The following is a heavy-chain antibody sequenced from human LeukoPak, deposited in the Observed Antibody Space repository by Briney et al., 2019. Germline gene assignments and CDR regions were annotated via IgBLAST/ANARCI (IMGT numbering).Heavy chain of an antibody. CDR1: GFTFNSYS. V-gene: IGHV3-21*01. CDR3: ARDTRGISVAGYYYYFYMDV. D-gene: IGHD6-19*01. CDR2: ISGSNSYI. J-gene: IGHJ6*03. Sequence: GGSLRLSCAASGFTFNSYSMNWVRQAPGKGLEWVSSISGSNSYIYYADSMKGRFTISRDNAKNSVYLQMNSLRVEDTAVYYCARDTRGISVAGYYYYFYMDVWGKGTTVTVSS.